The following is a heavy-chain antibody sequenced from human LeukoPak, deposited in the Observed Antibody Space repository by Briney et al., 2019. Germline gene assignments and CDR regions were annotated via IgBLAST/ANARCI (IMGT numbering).Heavy chain of an antibody. Sequence: SETLSLTCTVSGGPISSYYWSWIRQPPGKGLEWIGYIDYSGSANYNPSLKSRVTISVDTSKSQFSLRLSSVTAADTALYYCARAGGGYSYDYWGQGTLVTVSS. J-gene: IGHJ4*02. D-gene: IGHD5-18*01. CDR2: IDYSGSA. CDR1: GGPISSYY. CDR3: ARAGGGYSYDY. V-gene: IGHV4-59*01.